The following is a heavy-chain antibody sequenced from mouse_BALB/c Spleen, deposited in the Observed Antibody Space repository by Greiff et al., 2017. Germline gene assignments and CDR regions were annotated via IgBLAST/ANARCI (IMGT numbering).Heavy chain of an antibody. J-gene: IGHJ4*01. CDR3: ARLHYYYAMDY. Sequence: EVKLMESGPGLVKPSQSLSLTCTVTGYSITSDYAWNWIRQFPGNKLEWMGYISYSGSTSYNPSLKSRISITRDTSKNQFFLQLNSVTTEDTATYYCARLHYYYAMDYWGQGTSVTVSS. CDR2: ISYSGST. V-gene: IGHV3-2*02. CDR1: GYSITSDYA.